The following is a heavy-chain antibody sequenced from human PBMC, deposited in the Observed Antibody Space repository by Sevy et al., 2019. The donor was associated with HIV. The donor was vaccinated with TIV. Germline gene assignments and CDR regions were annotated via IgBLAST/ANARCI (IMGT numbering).Heavy chain of an antibody. CDR2: IKPDGRDK. CDR3: AQETFGRFDS. CDR1: GFSFSAYW. V-gene: IGHV3-7*01. J-gene: IGHJ4*02. Sequence: GSLRLSCAASGFSFSAYWMNLVRQAPGKGLEWVANIKPDGRDKPYVDSAEGRFTISRDNAKNSLYLQMNSLRVEDTAMYYCAQETFGRFDSWGQGTLVTVSS. D-gene: IGHD1-26*01.